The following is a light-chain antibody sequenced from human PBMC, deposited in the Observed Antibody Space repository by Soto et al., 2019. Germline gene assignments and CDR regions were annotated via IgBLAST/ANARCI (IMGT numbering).Light chain of an antibody. CDR2: DVN. V-gene: IGLV2-11*01. Sequence: QSALTQPRSVSGYPGQSVTISCTGTSSDVGHYDYVSWYQQHPGKAPNLIIYDVNNRPSGVPNRFSGSKSGNTASLTISGLQAEDETDYYCCSYAGSRTPYVFGTGTKVTVL. CDR3: CSYAGSRTPYV. CDR1: SSDVGHYDY. J-gene: IGLJ1*01.